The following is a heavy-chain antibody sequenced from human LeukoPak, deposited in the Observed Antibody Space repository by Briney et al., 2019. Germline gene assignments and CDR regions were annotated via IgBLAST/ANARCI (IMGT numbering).Heavy chain of an antibody. CDR2: ISGSGGST. D-gene: IGHD6-13*01. Sequence: ETLSLTCTVSGGSISSSSYFWGWIRQPPGKGLEWFSSISGSGGSTYYADSVKGRFTISRDNSKNTLYLQMNSLRAEDTAVYYCAKLSSSSLYYYGMDVWGQGTTVTVSS. CDR1: GGSISSSSYF. CDR3: AKLSSSSLYYYGMDV. J-gene: IGHJ6*02. V-gene: IGHV3-23*01.